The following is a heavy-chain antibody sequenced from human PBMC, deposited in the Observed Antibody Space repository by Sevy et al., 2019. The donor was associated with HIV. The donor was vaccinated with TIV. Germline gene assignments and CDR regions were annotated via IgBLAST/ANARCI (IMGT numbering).Heavy chain of an antibody. CDR3: ASDVWGGRYNWNYGGDPFDI. CDR2: IWYDGSNK. J-gene: IGHJ3*02. CDR1: GFTFSSYG. Sequence: GESLKISCAASGFTFSSYGMHWVRQAPGKGLEWVAVIWYDGSNKYYADSVKGRFTISRDNSKNTLYLQMNSLRAEDTAVYYCASDVWGGRYNWNYGGDPFDIWGQGTMVTVSS. D-gene: IGHD1-7*01. V-gene: IGHV3-33*08.